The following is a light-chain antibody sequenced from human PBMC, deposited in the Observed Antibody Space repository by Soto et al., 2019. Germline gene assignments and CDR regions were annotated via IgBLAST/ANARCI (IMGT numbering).Light chain of an antibody. CDR2: EVS. J-gene: IGLJ2*01. CDR1: SYDIGSFDF. V-gene: IGLV2-23*02. Sequence: QSALTQPASVSGSPGQSITISCIGTSYDIGSFDFVSWYQQHPGKAPKLVIYEVSKRPSGTSDRFSGSKSGHTASLTISGLQAEDEADYSCCSYAGSRLVVFGGGTKLTVL. CDR3: CSYAGSRLVV.